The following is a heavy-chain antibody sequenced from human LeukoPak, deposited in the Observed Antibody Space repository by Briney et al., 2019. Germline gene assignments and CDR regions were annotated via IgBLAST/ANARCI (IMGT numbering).Heavy chain of an antibody. CDR2: ISASGGTT. J-gene: IGHJ4*02. V-gene: IGHV3-23*01. Sequence: GGSLRLSCAASGFTFSSYAMSWVRQAPGKGLEWVSAISASGGTTYYADSAKGRFTISRDNSKNTLYLQMNSLRAEDTAVYYCARAPVWSGYYVLDYWGQGTLVTVSS. CDR3: ARAPVWSGYYVLDY. CDR1: GFTFSSYA. D-gene: IGHD3-3*01.